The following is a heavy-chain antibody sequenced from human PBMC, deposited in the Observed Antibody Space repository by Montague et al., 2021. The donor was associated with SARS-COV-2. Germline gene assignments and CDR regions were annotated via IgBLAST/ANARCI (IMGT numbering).Heavy chain of an antibody. Sequence: SETLSLTCTVSGGSISSSNYYWDWIRQPPGKGLEWIGSIYDSGSTYYNPSLKSRVPISVDTSKNHFSLKLSSVTAADTAVYYCARRGRKLLPVATTIGGFDIWGQGTMVTVSS. V-gene: IGHV4-39*02. CDR3: ARRGRKLLPVATTIGGFDI. CDR1: GGSISSSNYY. D-gene: IGHD5-12*01. J-gene: IGHJ3*02. CDR2: IYDSGST.